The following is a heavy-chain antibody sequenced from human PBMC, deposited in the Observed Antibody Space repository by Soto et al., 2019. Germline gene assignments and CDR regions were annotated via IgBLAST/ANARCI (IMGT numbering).Heavy chain of an antibody. CDR3: ASLGATVTHGDAFDI. D-gene: IGHD4-17*01. Sequence: GGSLRLSCASSGFTFSSYSMNWVRQAPGKGLEWVSSISSSSSYIYYADSVKGRFTISRDNAKNSLYLQMNSLRAEDTAVYYCASLGATVTHGDAFDIWGQGTMVTVS. CDR1: GFTFSSYS. J-gene: IGHJ3*02. CDR2: ISSSSSYI. V-gene: IGHV3-21*01.